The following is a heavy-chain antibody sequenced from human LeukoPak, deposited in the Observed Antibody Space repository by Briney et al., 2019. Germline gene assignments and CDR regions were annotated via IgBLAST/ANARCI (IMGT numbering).Heavy chain of an antibody. CDR1: GFTFSSYE. D-gene: IGHD2-2*01. Sequence: GGSLRLSCAASGFTFSSYEMNWVRQAPGKGLEWVSYISSSGSTIDYADSVKGRFTISRGNAKNSLYLQMSSLRAEDTAVYYCARGEDLYCSSTSCYPVWGKGTTVTISS. CDR3: ARGEDLYCSSTSCYPV. V-gene: IGHV3-48*03. J-gene: IGHJ6*04. CDR2: ISSSGSTI.